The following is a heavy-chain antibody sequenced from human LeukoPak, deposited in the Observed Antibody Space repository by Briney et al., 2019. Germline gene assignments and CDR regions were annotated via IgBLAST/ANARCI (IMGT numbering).Heavy chain of an antibody. V-gene: IGHV3-48*03. J-gene: IGHJ4*02. D-gene: IGHD6-13*01. Sequence: GGSLRLSCAASGFTFSSYEMNWVRQAPGKGLEWVSYISSSGSTIYYADSVKGRFTISRDNAKNSLYLQMNSLRAEDTAVYYCARARYTAAAGTDYWGQGTLVTVSS. CDR2: ISSSGSTI. CDR1: GFTFSSYE. CDR3: ARARYTAAAGTDY.